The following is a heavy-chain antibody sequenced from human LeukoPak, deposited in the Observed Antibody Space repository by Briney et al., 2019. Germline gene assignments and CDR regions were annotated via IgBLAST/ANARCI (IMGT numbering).Heavy chain of an antibody. V-gene: IGHV1-2*02. J-gene: IGHJ4*02. CDR2: INPNSGGT. CDR1: GYTFTGYY. Sequence: GASVKVSCKASGYTFTGYYMHWVRQAPGQGLEWMGWINPNSGGTNYAQKFQGRVTMTRDTSISTAYMELSRLRSDDTAVYYCARDRDYYDSSGYHDYWGQGTLVTVSS. CDR3: ARDRDYYDSSGYHDY. D-gene: IGHD3-22*01.